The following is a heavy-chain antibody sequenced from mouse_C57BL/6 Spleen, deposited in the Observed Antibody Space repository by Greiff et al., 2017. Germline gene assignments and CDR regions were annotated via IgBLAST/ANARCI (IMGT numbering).Heavy chain of an antibody. V-gene: IGHV1-82*01. J-gene: IGHJ3*01. CDR2: IYPGDGDT. D-gene: IGHD2-10*01. CDR3: ASLPQGPDWFAY. CDR1: GYAFSSSW. Sequence: QVQLQQSGPELVKPGASVKISCKASGYAFSSSWMNWVKQRPGKGLEWIGRIYPGDGDTNYNGKFKGKATLTADKSSSTAYMQLSSLTSEDSAVYFCASLPQGPDWFAYWGQGTLVTVSA.